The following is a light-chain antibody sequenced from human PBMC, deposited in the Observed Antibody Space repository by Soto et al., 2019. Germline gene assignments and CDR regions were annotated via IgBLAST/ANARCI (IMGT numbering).Light chain of an antibody. CDR3: QQIYSVPLT. CDR1: QSITTY. J-gene: IGKJ4*01. CDR2: AAS. V-gene: IGKV1-39*01. Sequence: DIQMTQSPSSLSASVGDSVTITYRASQSITTYLNWHRQKPGKAPKLLIYAASSLQSGVPSRCSGSGSETEFTLSISSLQPEDFATCFCQQIYSVPLTFGGGTKVDIK.